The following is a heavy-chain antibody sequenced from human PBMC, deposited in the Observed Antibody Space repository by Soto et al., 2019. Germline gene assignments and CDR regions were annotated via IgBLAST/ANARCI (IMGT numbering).Heavy chain of an antibody. CDR3: TTDSCITIFITRFGY. J-gene: IGHJ4*01. Sequence: LARAASRVSVRISGIAGARQEPGKGPERHRRIKSKTDCGTTDFAAPVKGRFAISRDDSNNMVYLQMNSLKSEDTAVYYCTTDSCITIFITRFGYSGHGPLGTFSS. CDR1: RVSVRISG. V-gene: IGHV3-15*07. D-gene: IGHD1-20*01. CDR2: IKSKTDCGTT.